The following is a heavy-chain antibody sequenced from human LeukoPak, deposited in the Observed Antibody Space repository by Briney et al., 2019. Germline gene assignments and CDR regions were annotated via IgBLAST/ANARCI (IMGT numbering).Heavy chain of an antibody. V-gene: IGHV1-24*01. CDR3: ATGYSQGLGSIDY. D-gene: IGHD5-18*01. CDR2: FDPEDGET. Sequence: ASVKVSCKVSGYTLTKLSMHWLRQPPGKGLDWMGGFDPEDGETIYAQKFQGRVTMTEDTSTDTAYMELSSLRSEDTAVYYCATGYSQGLGSIDYWGQGTLVTVSS. CDR1: GYTLTKLS. J-gene: IGHJ4*02.